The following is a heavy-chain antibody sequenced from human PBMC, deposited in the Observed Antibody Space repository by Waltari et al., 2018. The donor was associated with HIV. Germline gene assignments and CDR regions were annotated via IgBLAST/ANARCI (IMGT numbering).Heavy chain of an antibody. J-gene: IGHJ4*02. V-gene: IGHV1-2*02. CDR2: INPDTGGT. CDR3: ANALGLRAPLDY. D-gene: IGHD2-2*01. CDR1: GYTFPDYY. Sequence: QVQLVQSGAEVKKPGASVRVSCKNSGYTFPDYYIHWVRQAPGQGLEWLGWINPDTGGTKYPQAFQGRVTLTRDTSISTAYMELTSLKSDDTAVYFCANALGLRAPLDYWGQGTLVTVSS.